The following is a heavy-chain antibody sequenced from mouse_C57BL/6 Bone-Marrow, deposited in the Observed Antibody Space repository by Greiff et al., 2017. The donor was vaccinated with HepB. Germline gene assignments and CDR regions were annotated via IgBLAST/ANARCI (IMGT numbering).Heavy chain of an antibody. Sequence: VKLQESGAELVRPGTSVKMSCKASGYTFTNYWIGWAKQRPGHGLEWIGDIYPGGGYTNYNEKFKGKATLTADKSSSTAYMQFSSLTSEDSAIYYCARLGYYGRIDYWGQGTTLTVSS. D-gene: IGHD1-1*01. CDR3: ARLGYYGRIDY. J-gene: IGHJ2*01. CDR2: IYPGGGYT. V-gene: IGHV1-63*01. CDR1: GYTFTNYW.